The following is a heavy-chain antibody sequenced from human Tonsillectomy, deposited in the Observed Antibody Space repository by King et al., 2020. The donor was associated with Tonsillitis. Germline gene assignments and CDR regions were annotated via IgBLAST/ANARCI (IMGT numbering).Heavy chain of an antibody. J-gene: IGHJ3*02. CDR1: GFSFTDAW. CDR2: IKSKADGGTS. V-gene: IGHV3-15*07. Sequence: VQLVESGGGLVKPGGSLRLSCTASGFSFTDAWMNWVRQAPGKGLEWVGRIKSKADGGTSDYAAPVKGRFTISGDDSKNTLYLQMNSLKIEDTAVYYCKAVGTLHPDDAFDIWGQGTMVTVSS. CDR3: KAVGTLHPDDAFDI. D-gene: IGHD6-13*01.